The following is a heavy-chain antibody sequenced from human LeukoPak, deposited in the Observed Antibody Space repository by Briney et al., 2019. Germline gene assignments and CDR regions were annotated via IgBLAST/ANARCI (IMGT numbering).Heavy chain of an antibody. V-gene: IGHV1-18*01. Sequence: ASVKVSCKASGYKFTSYGITWARQAPGRGLEWMGWISADNGITNYAQKVQGRVTMTTDTSTTTAYMEPRSLRSDDTAVYFCARDKQYYDSSGPDFWGQGALVTVSS. D-gene: IGHD3-22*01. CDR2: ISADNGIT. CDR3: ARDKQYYDSSGPDF. J-gene: IGHJ4*02. CDR1: GYKFTSYG.